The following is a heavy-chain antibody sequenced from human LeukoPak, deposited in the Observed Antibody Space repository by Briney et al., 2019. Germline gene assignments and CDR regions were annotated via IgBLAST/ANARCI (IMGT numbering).Heavy chain of an antibody. CDR3: ARMYDSSGYPDY. Sequence: ASVKVSCKASGGTFSSYAISWVRQAPGQGLEWMGGIIPIFGTANYAQKFQGRVTITADESTSTAYMELSSLRSEDTAVYYCARMYDSSGYPDYWGQGTLVTVSS. D-gene: IGHD3-22*01. CDR2: IIPIFGTA. CDR1: GGTFSSYA. V-gene: IGHV1-69*01. J-gene: IGHJ4*02.